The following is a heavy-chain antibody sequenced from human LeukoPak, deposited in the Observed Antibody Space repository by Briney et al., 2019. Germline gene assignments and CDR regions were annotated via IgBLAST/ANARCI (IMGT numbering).Heavy chain of an antibody. CDR3: ARDLILISFDY. V-gene: IGHV1-2*02. CDR1: GYTFTGYY. D-gene: IGHD2-21*01. Sequence: GESLKISCKGSGYTFTGYYMHWVRQAPGQGLEWMGWINPNSGGTNYAQKFQGRVTMTRDTSISTAYMELSRLRSDDTAVYYCARDLILISFDYWGQGTLVTVSS. J-gene: IGHJ4*02. CDR2: INPNSGGT.